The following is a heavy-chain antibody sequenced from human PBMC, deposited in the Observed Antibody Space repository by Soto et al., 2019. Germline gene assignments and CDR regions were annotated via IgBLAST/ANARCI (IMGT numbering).Heavy chain of an antibody. D-gene: IGHD6-13*01. CDR2: IPHSGST. Sequence: QVQLQESGPGLVRPSGTVSLTCAVSGLSISSDNWWSWVRQPPGKGLEVIGEIPHSGSTNYKPSLKSRVTMSVVPSKDLFSLTMNSVTAADTAFYYCARDQGSHPGDWGQGTLVSVSS. CDR3: ARDQGSHPGD. J-gene: IGHJ4*02. V-gene: IGHV4-4*02. CDR1: GLSISSDNW.